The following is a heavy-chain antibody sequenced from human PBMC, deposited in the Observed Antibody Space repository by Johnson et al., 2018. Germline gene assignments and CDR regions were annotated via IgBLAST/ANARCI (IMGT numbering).Heavy chain of an antibody. CDR1: GFTFSSHG. CDR3: ARDASSGYFHYYGMDV. Sequence: VQLVQSGGGVVQPGRSLRLSCTASGFTFSSHGMHWVRQAPGKGLEWVAIIWYDGNTVYYADSVKGRFIISRVNSKNTLYLQMNSLRAEDTAVYYCARDASSGYFHYYGMDVWGQGTPVTVYS. V-gene: IGHV3-33*01. J-gene: IGHJ6*02. D-gene: IGHD3-22*01. CDR2: IWYDGNTV.